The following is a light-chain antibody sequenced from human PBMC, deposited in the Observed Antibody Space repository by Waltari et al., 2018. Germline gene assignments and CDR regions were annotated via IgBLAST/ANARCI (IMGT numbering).Light chain of an antibody. CDR2: AAS. J-gene: IGKJ1*01. V-gene: IGKV1-39*01. Sequence: DIQMSQSPSSLSASVGERVTITCRASQNINSFLNWYQQKPGRAPKLLIYAASSLHSGVPSRFSGSGSGTDYTLTISSLQPEDFATYYCQQSYSTWTSGQGTKVEIK. CDR3: QQSYSTWT. CDR1: QNINSF.